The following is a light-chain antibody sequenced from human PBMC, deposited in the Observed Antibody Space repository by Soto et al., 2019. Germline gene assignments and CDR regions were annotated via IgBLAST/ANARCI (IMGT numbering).Light chain of an antibody. J-gene: IGKJ4*01. CDR1: QSVLYSSNNKNF. CDR3: QQYYSIPLT. V-gene: IGKV4-1*01. Sequence: IVMTQSPDSLAVSLGERATINCKSSQSVLYSSNNKNFLAWYPQTXGQPPKXXIYWASTRASGVPDRFSGSGAGTDCTRTISSLQAEDVPVDYCQQYYSIPLTFGGGTQVDIK. CDR2: WAS.